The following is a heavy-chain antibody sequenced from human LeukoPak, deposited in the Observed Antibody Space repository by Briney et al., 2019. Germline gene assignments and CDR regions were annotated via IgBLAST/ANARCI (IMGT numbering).Heavy chain of an antibody. CDR1: GGSISSGGYS. Sequence: SQTLSLTCAVPGGSISSGGYSWSWIRQPPGKGLEWIGYIYHSGSTYYNPSLKSRVTISVDRSKNQFSLKLSSMTAADTAVYYCARGRGYSGYDWFDPWGQGTLVTVSS. D-gene: IGHD5-12*01. CDR3: ARGRGYSGYDWFDP. J-gene: IGHJ5*02. CDR2: IYHSGST. V-gene: IGHV4-30-2*01.